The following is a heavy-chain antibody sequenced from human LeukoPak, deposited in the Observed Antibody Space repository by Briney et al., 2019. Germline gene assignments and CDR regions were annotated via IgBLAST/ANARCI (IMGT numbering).Heavy chain of an antibody. CDR2: IRYDGSNK. Sequence: PGGSLRLSCAASGFTFSSYGMQWVRQAPGKGLEWVAFIRYDGSNKYYADSVKGRFTISRDNSKNTLYLQMNSLRAEDTAVYYCAKARGLIVVVPAAEDYWGQGTLVTVSS. CDR3: AKARGLIVVVPAAEDY. J-gene: IGHJ4*02. D-gene: IGHD2-2*01. CDR1: GFTFSSYG. V-gene: IGHV3-30*02.